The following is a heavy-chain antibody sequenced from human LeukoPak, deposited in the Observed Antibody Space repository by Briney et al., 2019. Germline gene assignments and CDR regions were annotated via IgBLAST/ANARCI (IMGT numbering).Heavy chain of an antibody. Sequence: GESLKISCKGSGYSITTYWIHWVRQMPGKGLEWMGIIYPGDSDTRYSPSFQGQVTISADKSISTAYLQWSSLKASDTAIYYCARSIGGTYFDYWGQGALVTVSS. CDR2: IYPGDSDT. CDR3: ARSIGGTYFDY. J-gene: IGHJ4*02. D-gene: IGHD2-21*01. V-gene: IGHV5-51*01. CDR1: GYSITTYW.